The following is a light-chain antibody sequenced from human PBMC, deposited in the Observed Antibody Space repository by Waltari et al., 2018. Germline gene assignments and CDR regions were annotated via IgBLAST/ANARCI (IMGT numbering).Light chain of an antibody. CDR2: WAS. V-gene: IGKV4-1*01. CDR3: QQDCRSRT. CDR1: QSVFFNSNDKKY. J-gene: IGKJ1*01. Sequence: DIVMTQSPDSLAVSLGERATISCRSSQSVFFNSNDKKYSAWYQQKPGPPPRLLIYWASTRKSGVPDRFSGSGCGTDFTLTISNLQAEYVAVYYCQQDCRSRTFGQGTKVEIK.